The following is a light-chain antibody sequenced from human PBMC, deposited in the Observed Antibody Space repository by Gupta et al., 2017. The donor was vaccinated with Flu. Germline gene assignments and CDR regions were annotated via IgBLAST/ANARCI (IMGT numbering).Light chain of an antibody. V-gene: IGKV3-11*01. Sequence: EIVLTQSPATLSLSPGERATLSCRASQSVSSYLVWYQQKPGQAPRLLIYDASNRDTGIPARFSGSGYGTYFTLTISSREQEDFAVYYCQQRSNWPQWTFGQGTKVEIK. CDR3: QQRSNWPQWT. CDR1: QSVSSY. CDR2: DAS. J-gene: IGKJ1*01.